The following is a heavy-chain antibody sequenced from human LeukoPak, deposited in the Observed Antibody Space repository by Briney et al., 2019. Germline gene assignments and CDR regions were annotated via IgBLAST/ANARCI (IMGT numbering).Heavy chain of an antibody. V-gene: IGHV3-30*02. CDR1: GFTFSSYG. Sequence: GGSLRLSCAASGFTFSSYGMHWVRQAPGKGLEWVAFIRYDGSNKYYADSVKGRFTISRDNSKNTLYLQMNSLRAEDTAVYYCAKGGDFWSGYRAPFDYWGQGTLVTVSS. CDR2: IRYDGSNK. J-gene: IGHJ4*02. CDR3: AKGGDFWSGYRAPFDY. D-gene: IGHD3-3*01.